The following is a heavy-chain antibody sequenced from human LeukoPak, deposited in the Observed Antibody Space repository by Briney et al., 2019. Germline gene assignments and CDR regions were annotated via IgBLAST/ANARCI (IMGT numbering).Heavy chain of an antibody. CDR3: ARIGITIFPNCMDV. V-gene: IGHV4-34*01. J-gene: IGHJ6*03. Sequence: PSETLSLTCAVYGGSFSGYYWSWIRQPPGKGLGWIGEINHSGSTNYNPSLKSRVTISVDTSKNQFSLKLSSVTAADTAVYYCARIGITIFPNCMDVWGKGTTVTVSS. D-gene: IGHD3-9*01. CDR1: GGSFSGYY. CDR2: INHSGST.